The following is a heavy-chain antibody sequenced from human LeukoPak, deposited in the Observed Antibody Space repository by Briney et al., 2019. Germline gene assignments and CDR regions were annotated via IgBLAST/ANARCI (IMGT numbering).Heavy chain of an antibody. CDR2: INHSGST. CDR3: ARAPWIQLWFPSANLYYFDY. J-gene: IGHJ4*02. CDR1: GGSFSGYY. V-gene: IGHV4-34*01. D-gene: IGHD5-18*01. Sequence: SETLSLTCAVYGGSFSGYYWSWIRQPPGKGLEWIGEINHSGSTNYNPSLKSRVTISVDTSKNKFSLKLSSVTAADTAVYYCARAPWIQLWFPSANLYYFDYWGQGTLVTVSS.